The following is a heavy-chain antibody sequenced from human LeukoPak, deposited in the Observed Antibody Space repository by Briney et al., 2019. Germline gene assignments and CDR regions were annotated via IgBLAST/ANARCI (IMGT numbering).Heavy chain of an antibody. CDR1: GDSVSSTSAA. CDR3: AREGRSTFDY. V-gene: IGHV6-1*01. J-gene: IGHJ4*02. CDR2: TYYRSKWFN. Sequence: SQTPSLTCAISGDSVSSTSAAWNWIRQSPSRGLEWLTRTYYRSKWFNHYAVSVKSRVTINPDTSKNQFSLHLNSVTPEDSAVYYCAREGRSTFDYWGQGTQVTVSS. D-gene: IGHD1-26*01.